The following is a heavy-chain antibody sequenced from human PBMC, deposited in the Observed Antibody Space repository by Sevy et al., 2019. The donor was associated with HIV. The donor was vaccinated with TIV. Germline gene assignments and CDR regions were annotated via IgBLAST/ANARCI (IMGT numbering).Heavy chain of an antibody. CDR1: GFTFSKYS. CDR3: AREGCTKPHDY. CDR2: LSFGCGEI. Sequence: GGSLRLSCAASGFTFSKYSMSWVRQRPGKGLEWVSTLSFGCGEINYADSVKGRLTISRDNSKSSVYLQMNNLRPEDTAVYYCAREGCTKPHDYWGQGTLVTVSS. V-gene: IGHV3-23*01. D-gene: IGHD2-8*01. J-gene: IGHJ4*02.